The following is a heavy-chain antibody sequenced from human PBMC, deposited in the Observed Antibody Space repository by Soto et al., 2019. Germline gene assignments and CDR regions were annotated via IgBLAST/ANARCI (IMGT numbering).Heavy chain of an antibody. D-gene: IGHD3-10*01. CDR3: ARGGRYYYGSGTPYYFDY. Sequence: QVQLQQWGAGLLKPSETLSLTCAVYGGSFSGSYWSWIRQPPGKGLEGIGEINHSGSTNYNPSLKSRVTISVDTSKNQFSLKLRSVTAADTAVYYFARGGRYYYGSGTPYYFDYWGQGTLVTVSS. CDR1: GGSFSGSY. V-gene: IGHV4-34*01. CDR2: INHSGST. J-gene: IGHJ4*02.